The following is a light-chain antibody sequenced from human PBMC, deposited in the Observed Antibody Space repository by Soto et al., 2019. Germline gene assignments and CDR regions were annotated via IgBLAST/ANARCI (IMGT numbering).Light chain of an antibody. J-gene: IGKJ3*01. V-gene: IGKV1-9*01. CDR2: AAS. Sequence: DLQLTQSPSFLSASVGDRVTITCRASQGISSYLAWYQQKPGKAPKLLIYAASTLQSGVPSRFSGSGSGTEFTLTISSLQPEDFATYYCQQLNSYPLFGPRTKVDIK. CDR3: QQLNSYPL. CDR1: QGISSY.